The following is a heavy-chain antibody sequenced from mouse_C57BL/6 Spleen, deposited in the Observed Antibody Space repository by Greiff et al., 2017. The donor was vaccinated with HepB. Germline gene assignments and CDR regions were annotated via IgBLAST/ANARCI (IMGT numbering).Heavy chain of an antibody. CDR3: ARWDYGSSYGFAY. V-gene: IGHV7-3*01. Sequence: VQLKESGGGLVQPGGSLSLSCAASGFTFTDYYMSWVRQPPGKALEWLGFIRNKANGYTTEYSASVKGRFTISRDNSQSILYLQMNALRAEDSATYYCARWDYGSSYGFAYWGQGTLVTVSA. D-gene: IGHD1-1*01. CDR1: GFTFTDYY. CDR2: IRNKANGYTT. J-gene: IGHJ3*01.